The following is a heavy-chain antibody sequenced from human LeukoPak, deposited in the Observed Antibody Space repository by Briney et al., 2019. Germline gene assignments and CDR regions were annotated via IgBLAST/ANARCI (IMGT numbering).Heavy chain of an antibody. J-gene: IGHJ5*02. CDR2: INHSGST. V-gene: IGHV4-34*01. CDR1: GGSFSGYY. Sequence: SETLSLTCAVYGGSFSGYYWSWIRQPPGKGLEWIGEINHSGSTNYNPSLKSRVTISVDTSKNQFSLKLSSVTAADTAVYYCASVSPYWFDPWGQGTLVTVSS. D-gene: IGHD5/OR15-5a*01. CDR3: ASVSPYWFDP.